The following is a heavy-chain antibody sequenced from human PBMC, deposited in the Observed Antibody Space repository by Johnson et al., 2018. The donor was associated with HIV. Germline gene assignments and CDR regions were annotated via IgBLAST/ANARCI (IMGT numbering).Heavy chain of an antibody. CDR2: IKQDGSDK. CDR3: AREGPAAYIWVFDI. V-gene: IGHV3-7*01. Sequence: EVQLVESGGGLVQPGGSLRLSCAASGFTFSNYWMSWVRQAPGKGLEWVANIKQDGSDKYYVDSVKGRVTISRDNARNSLYLQMNSLRAEDTAVYYCAREGPAAYIWVFDIWGQGTMVTVSS. CDR1: GFTFSNYW. D-gene: IGHD2-2*01. J-gene: IGHJ3*02.